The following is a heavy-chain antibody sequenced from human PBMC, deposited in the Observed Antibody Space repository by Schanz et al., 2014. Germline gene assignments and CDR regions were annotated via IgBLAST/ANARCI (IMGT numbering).Heavy chain of an antibody. CDR3: TTETIAMAGTFSI. V-gene: IGHV7-4-1*02. J-gene: IGHJ4*02. D-gene: IGHD6-19*01. Sequence: QVRLVQSGAELKKPGASVKVSCKASGYTFTSYAMNWVRQAPGQGLEWVGWINTNTGNPTYAQGFTGRFVFSLDTSVSTAYLQISSLKAEDTAAYYCTTETIAMAGTFSIWGQGTLVTVSS. CDR1: GYTFTSYA. CDR2: INTNTGNP.